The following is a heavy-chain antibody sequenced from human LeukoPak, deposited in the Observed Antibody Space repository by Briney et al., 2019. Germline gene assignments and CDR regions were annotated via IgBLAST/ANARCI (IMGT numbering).Heavy chain of an antibody. CDR2: SYHSGST. D-gene: IGHD2-2*02. CDR3: ASDRGAEYCSSTSCYRDTWFDP. J-gene: IGHJ5*02. Sequence: SETLSLTCAVSVGSISSGGYSWSWIRQPPGKGLEWIGYSYHSGSTYYNPSLKSRDTISVDKSKNQFSLKLRSVTAADTAVYYCASDRGAEYCSSTSCYRDTWFDPWGQGTLVTVSS. CDR1: VGSISSGGYS. V-gene: IGHV4-30-2*01.